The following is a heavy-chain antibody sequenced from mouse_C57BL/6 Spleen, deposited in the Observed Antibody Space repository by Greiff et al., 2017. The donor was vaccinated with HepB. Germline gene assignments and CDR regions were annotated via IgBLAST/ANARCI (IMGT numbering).Heavy chain of an antibody. CDR2: IDPSDSYT. D-gene: IGHD1-1*01. CDR3: ARYYYYGSSLWYFDY. Sequence: QVQLQQPGAELVKPGASVKLSCKASGYTFTSYWMQWVKQRPGQGLEWIGEIDPSDSYTNYNQKFKGKATLTVDTSSSTAYMQLSSLTSEDSAVYYCARYYYYGSSLWYFDYWGQGTTLTVSS. V-gene: IGHV1-50*01. CDR1: GYTFTSYW. J-gene: IGHJ2*01.